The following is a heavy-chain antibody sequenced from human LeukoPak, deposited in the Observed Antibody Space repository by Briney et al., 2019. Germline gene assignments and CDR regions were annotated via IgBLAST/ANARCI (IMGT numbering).Heavy chain of an antibody. Sequence: GGSLRLSCAASGFTVSSNYISWVRQAPGKGLEWVSVIYSGGSTYYADSVKGRFTISRDNSKNTLYLQMNSLRAEDTAVYYCASAVAGTVTLSYWGQGNLVTVSS. CDR2: IYSGGST. D-gene: IGHD4-17*01. CDR1: GFTVSSNY. V-gene: IGHV3-53*01. CDR3: ASAVAGTVTLSY. J-gene: IGHJ4*02.